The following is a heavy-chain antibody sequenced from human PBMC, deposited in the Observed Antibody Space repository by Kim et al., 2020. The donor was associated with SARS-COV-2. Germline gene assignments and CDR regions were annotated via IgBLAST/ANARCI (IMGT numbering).Heavy chain of an antibody. CDR2: IYYSGST. CDR1: GGSISSGYYY. CDR3: ARDRSATVTFSDAFDI. J-gene: IGHJ3*02. V-gene: IGHV4-30-4*01. D-gene: IGHD4-17*01. Sequence: SETLSLTCTVSGGSISSGYYYWSWIRQPPGKGREWIGYIYYSGSTYYNPSLKSRVTISVDTSKNQFSLKLSSVTAADTAVYYCARDRSATVTFSDAFDIWGQGKMVTVSS.